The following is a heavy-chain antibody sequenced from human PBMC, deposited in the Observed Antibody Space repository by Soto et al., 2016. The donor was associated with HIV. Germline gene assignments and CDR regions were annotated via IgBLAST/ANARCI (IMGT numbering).Heavy chain of an antibody. D-gene: IGHD5-12*01. V-gene: IGHV3-43*01. Sequence: EVQLVESGGVVVQPGGSLRLSCAASGFTFDDYTMHWVRQAPGKGLEWVSLISWDGGSTYYADSVKGRFTISRDNSKNSLYLQMNSLRTEDTALYYCAKGPTRRGYAPWGYFQHWGQGTLVTVSS. CDR3: AKGPTRRGYAPWGYFQH. CDR2: ISWDGGST. J-gene: IGHJ1*01. CDR1: GFTFDDYT.